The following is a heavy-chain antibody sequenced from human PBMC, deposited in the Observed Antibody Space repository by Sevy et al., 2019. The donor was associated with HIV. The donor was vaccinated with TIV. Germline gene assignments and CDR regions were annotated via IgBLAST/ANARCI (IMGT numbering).Heavy chain of an antibody. Sequence: SETLSLTCTVSGGSISSESYFWGWIRQPPGKGLEWIGSIYYSGRTYYNPSLKSRVTLSVDTSKNQFSLKLSSVTAADTAVYYCARHLPSYDFDYWGQGTLVTVSS. CDR3: ARHLPSYDFDY. J-gene: IGHJ4*02. CDR2: IYYSGRT. D-gene: IGHD1-26*01. CDR1: GGSISSESYF. V-gene: IGHV4-39*01.